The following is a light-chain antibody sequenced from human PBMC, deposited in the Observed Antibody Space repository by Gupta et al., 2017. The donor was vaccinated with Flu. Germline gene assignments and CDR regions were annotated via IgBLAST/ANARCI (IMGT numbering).Light chain of an antibody. V-gene: IGKV1-39*01. J-gene: IGKJ2*01. CDR1: QSISSY. CDR3: QQSYSTPPWT. CDR2: AAS. Sequence: DIQMTQSPSSLSASVGDRVTITCRASQSISSYLNWYQQKPGKAPKLLIYAASSWQSGVPSRFSGSGSGKDFTLTISSLQPEDFATYYCQQSYSTPPWTFGQGTKLEIK.